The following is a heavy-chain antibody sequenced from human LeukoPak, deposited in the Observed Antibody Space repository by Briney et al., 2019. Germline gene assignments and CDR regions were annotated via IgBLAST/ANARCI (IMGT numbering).Heavy chain of an antibody. J-gene: IGHJ4*02. CDR1: GGSISSGSYY. CDR3: ARARGYARSFDY. Sequence: SETLSLTCTVSGGSISSGSYYWSWIRQPAGKGLEWIGRIYTSGSTNYNPSLKSRVTISVDTSKNQFSLKLSSVTAADTAVYYCARARGYARSFDYWGQGTLVTVSS. D-gene: IGHD2-2*01. CDR2: IYTSGST. V-gene: IGHV4-61*02.